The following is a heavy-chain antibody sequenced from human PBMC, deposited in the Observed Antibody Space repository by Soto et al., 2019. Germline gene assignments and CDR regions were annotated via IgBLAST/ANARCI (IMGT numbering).Heavy chain of an antibody. CDR2: IIPLFNAT. CDR3: AINAERNAQKFDF. D-gene: IGHD2-2*01. Sequence: QVHLVQSGSEAKRPGSSVKVSCKTSGGIFKNFDIGWVRQSPGQGLEWMGEIIPLFNATNYAQKFRGRVTVTADESTRTAYMELTRLTYDDTAVYFCAINAERNAQKFDFWGQGTLVTVSS. J-gene: IGHJ4*02. CDR1: GGIFKNFD. V-gene: IGHV1-69*01.